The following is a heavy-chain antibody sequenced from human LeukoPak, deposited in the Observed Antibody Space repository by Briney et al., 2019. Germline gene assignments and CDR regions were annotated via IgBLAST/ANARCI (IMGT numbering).Heavy chain of an antibody. CDR1: GGSISSYY. J-gene: IGHJ2*01. V-gene: IGHV4-59*01. CDR2: IYYSGST. CDR3: ARDLAHGSNSYWYFDL. Sequence: DPSEALSLTCTVSGGSISSYYWNWIRQPPGKGLEWIAYIYYSGSTKYNPSLKSRVTISIDTSMNQFSLKLSSVTAADTAVYYCARDLAHGSNSYWYFDLWGRGTLVTVSS. D-gene: IGHD4-23*01.